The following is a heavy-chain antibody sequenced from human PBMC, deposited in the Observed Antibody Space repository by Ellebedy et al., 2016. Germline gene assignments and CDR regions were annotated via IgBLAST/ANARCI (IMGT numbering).Heavy chain of an antibody. J-gene: IGHJ4*02. D-gene: IGHD2-8*01. CDR1: GFIFSDYS. CDR2: ISGDGSTI. CDR3: ARDPLLVSPMSDY. V-gene: IGHV3-11*01. Sequence: GGSLRLSXTASGFIFSDYSMNWIRQPPGKGLEWVSYISGDGSTIYYADSVRGRFTISRDNAKNSLYLQMKSLRAEDTAVYYCARDPLLVSPMSDYWGPGTLVTVSS.